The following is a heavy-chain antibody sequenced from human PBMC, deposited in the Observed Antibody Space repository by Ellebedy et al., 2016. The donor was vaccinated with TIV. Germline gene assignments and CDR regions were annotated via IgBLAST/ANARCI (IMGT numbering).Heavy chain of an antibody. V-gene: IGHV3-23*01. CDR3: AKGSSSGFNYDRVGFAY. D-gene: IGHD3-16*01. J-gene: IGHJ4*02. CDR1: GFTSSNFA. Sequence: GESLKISCATSGFTSSNFAMHWVRQAPGKGLEWLSVISAGGGSTYHADSVKGRFTISRDNSRNTLYLQMNRLRTEDTATYYCAKGSSSGFNYDRVGFAYWGQGTLVTVSS. CDR2: ISAGGGST.